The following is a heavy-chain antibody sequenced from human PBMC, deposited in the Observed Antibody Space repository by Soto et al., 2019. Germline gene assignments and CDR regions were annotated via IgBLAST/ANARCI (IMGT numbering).Heavy chain of an antibody. V-gene: IGHV3-23*01. CDR2: ISGSGGST. Sequence: GGSLRLSCAASGFTFSSYAMSWVRQAPGKGLEWVSAISGSGGSTYYADSVKGRFNISRDNSKNTLYLQRNSLRAEDTAVYYCAKQGGLVRTHDAFDIWGQGTMVTVSS. J-gene: IGHJ3*02. D-gene: IGHD6-19*01. CDR3: AKQGGLVRTHDAFDI. CDR1: GFTFSSYA.